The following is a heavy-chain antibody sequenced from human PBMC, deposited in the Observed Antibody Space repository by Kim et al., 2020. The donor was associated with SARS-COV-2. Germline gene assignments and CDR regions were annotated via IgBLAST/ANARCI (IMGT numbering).Heavy chain of an antibody. CDR3: ARDSASLYYYDRKYYFDY. CDR1: GYTFTSYA. CDR2: INTNTGNP. Sequence: ASVKVSCKASGYTFTSYAMNWVRQAPGQGLEWMGWINTNTGNPTYAQSFTGRFFFSLDTSVSTAYLQISSLKAEDTAVYYCARDSASLYYYDRKYYFDYWGPGTLVTVSS. J-gene: IGHJ4*02. V-gene: IGHV7-4-1*02. D-gene: IGHD3-22*01.